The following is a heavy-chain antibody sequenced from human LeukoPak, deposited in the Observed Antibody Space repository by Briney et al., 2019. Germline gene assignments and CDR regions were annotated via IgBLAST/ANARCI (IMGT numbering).Heavy chain of an antibody. CDR1: GYTFTSYD. V-gene: IGHV1-8*01. CDR3: ARSWVAAAACFDY. D-gene: IGHD6-13*01. Sequence: ASVKVSCKASGYTFTSYDINWVRQATGQGLEWMGWMNPNSGNTGYAQKFQDRVTMTRNTSISTAYMELSSLRSEDTAVYYCARSWVAAAACFDYWGQGTLVTVSS. J-gene: IGHJ4*02. CDR2: MNPNSGNT.